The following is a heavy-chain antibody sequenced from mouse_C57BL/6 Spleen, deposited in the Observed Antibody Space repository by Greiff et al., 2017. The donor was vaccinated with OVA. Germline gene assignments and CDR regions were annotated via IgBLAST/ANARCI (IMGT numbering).Heavy chain of an antibody. V-gene: IGHV1-55*01. CDR3: ARESSGYPDWFDY. J-gene: IGHJ2*01. Sequence: VKLMESGAELVKPGASVKMSCKASGYTFTSYWITWVKQRPGQGLEWIGDIYPGSGSTNYNEKFKSKATLTVDTSSSTAYMQLSSLTSEDSAVYYCARESSGYPDWFDYWGQGTTLTVSS. D-gene: IGHD3-2*02. CDR1: GYTFTSYW. CDR2: IYPGSGST.